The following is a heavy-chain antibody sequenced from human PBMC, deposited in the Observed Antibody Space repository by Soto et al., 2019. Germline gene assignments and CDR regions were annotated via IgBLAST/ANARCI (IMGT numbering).Heavy chain of an antibody. Sequence: EVQLVESGGGLVQPGRSLRLSCAASGFTVDDYAMHWVRQAPGKGLEWVSGISWNSGSIGYADSVKGRFTISRDNAKNSLDLQMHSLRAEDTALYYCAKSIAAAGHDYYYGMDVWGQGTTFTVAS. D-gene: IGHD6-13*01. CDR3: AKSIAAAGHDYYYGMDV. CDR1: GFTVDDYA. CDR2: ISWNSGSI. J-gene: IGHJ6*01. V-gene: IGHV3-9*01.